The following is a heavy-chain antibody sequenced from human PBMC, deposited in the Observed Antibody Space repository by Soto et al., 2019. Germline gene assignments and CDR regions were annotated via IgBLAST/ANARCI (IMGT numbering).Heavy chain of an antibody. CDR2: TYYRSKWYN. Sequence: QVQLQQSGPGLMKPSQTLSLTCAISGDSVSTNIAAWNWIRQSPSRGLEWLGRTYYRSKWYNDYALSVKSRISIKPDTSKNQFSLQLSSVTPEDTAMYYCARAEWLSSYFDYWGQGNLVTVSS. J-gene: IGHJ4*02. D-gene: IGHD3-3*01. V-gene: IGHV6-1*01. CDR1: GDSVSTNIAA. CDR3: ARAEWLSSYFDY.